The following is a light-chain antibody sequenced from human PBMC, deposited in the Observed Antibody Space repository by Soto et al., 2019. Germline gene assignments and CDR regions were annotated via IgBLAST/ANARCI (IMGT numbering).Light chain of an antibody. CDR1: QTVNSDY. J-gene: IGKJ3*01. CDR2: ATS. Sequence: EIVLTQSPGTLSLSPGETATLSCRASQTVNSDYLAWFQQRPGQAPRLLIFATSRRATDIPDRFSGSGSGTDFTLAIRRLEPEDFAVYYCQQYGSSPFTFGPGTKVDIK. CDR3: QQYGSSPFT. V-gene: IGKV3-20*01.